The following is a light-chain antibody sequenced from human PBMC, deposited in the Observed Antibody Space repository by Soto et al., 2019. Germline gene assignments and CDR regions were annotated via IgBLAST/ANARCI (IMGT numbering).Light chain of an antibody. Sequence: QSVLTQPASVSGSPGQSITISCTGTSSDVGVYKYVSWYQQHPGKAPKLMIYDVSNRPSGVSNRFSGSKSGNTASLSISGLQAEDEADYYCSSYISSSLVFGGGTKLIVL. CDR2: DVS. J-gene: IGLJ3*02. V-gene: IGLV2-14*01. CDR1: SSDVGVYKY. CDR3: SSYISSSLV.